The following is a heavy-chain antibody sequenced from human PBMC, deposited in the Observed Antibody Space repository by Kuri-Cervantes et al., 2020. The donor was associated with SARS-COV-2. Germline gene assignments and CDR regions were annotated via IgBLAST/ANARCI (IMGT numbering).Heavy chain of an antibody. J-gene: IGHJ5*02. CDR1: GGSFSGYD. CDR2: INHSGST. CDR3: ARGFVLVPAAKRLRPNNSFDP. V-gene: IGHV4-34*01. Sequence: GSLRLSCAVYGGSFSGYDWSWIRQPPGKGLEWIGEINHSGSTSYNPSLKSRVTISVDTSKNQFSLKLSSVTAADTAVYYCARGFVLVPAAKRLRPNNSFDPWGQGTLVTVSS. D-gene: IGHD2-2*01.